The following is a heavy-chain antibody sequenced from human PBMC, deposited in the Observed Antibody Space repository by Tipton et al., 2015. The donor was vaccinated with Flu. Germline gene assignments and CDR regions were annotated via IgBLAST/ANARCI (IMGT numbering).Heavy chain of an antibody. J-gene: IGHJ4*02. D-gene: IGHD3-10*01. CDR3: ARATYYYGSESYFYY. CDR1: GGSFSGYY. Sequence: LRLSCAVYGGSFSGYYWSWIRQPPGKGLEWIGEINHSGSTNYNPSLKSRVTISVDTSKNQFSLKLSSVTAADTAVYYCARATYYYGSESYFYYWGQGTLVTVSS. CDR2: INHSGST. V-gene: IGHV4-34*01.